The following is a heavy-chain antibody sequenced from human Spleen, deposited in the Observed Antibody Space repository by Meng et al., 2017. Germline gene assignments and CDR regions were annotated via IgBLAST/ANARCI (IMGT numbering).Heavy chain of an antibody. CDR3: ARDRPYYDSSGYYFDY. D-gene: IGHD3-22*01. V-gene: IGHV3-48*04. CDR2: ISSSGSTI. CDR1: GFTFSSYA. Sequence: GESLKISCAASGFTFSSYAMSWVRQAPGKGLEWVSYISSSGSTIYYADSVKGRFTISRDNAKNSLYLQMNSLRAEDTAFYYCARDRPYYDSSGYYFDYWGQGALVTVSS. J-gene: IGHJ4*02.